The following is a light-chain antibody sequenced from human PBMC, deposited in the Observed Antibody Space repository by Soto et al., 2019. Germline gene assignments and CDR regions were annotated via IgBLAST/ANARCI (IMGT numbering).Light chain of an antibody. V-gene: IGKV1-6*01. CDR1: QGIRND. Sequence: AIQMTQXPSSLSASVGDRVTITCRASQGIRNDLGWYQQKPGKAPKLLIYAASSLQSGVPSRFSGSGSGPDFTLTISSLQPEDFATYYCLQDYNYPRTFGQGTKVDIK. CDR2: AAS. CDR3: LQDYNYPRT. J-gene: IGKJ1*01.